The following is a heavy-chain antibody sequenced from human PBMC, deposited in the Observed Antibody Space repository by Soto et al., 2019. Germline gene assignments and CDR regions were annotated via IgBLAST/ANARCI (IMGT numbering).Heavy chain of an antibody. CDR2: IHHTGST. V-gene: IGHV4-39*01. Sequence: PSETLSLTCSVSGRSISEINSYWGWIRQTPGEGLEWIGTIHHTGSTYYNPSLKSRVIISLDTSKNQFSLKLSSVTAADTALYYCARPEGGYGSGYSWFDPWGQGTLVT. J-gene: IGHJ5*02. D-gene: IGHD5-12*01. CDR1: GRSISEINSY. CDR3: ARPEGGYGSGYSWFDP.